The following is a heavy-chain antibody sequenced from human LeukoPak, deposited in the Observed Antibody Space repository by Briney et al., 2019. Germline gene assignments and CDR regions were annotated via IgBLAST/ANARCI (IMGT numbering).Heavy chain of an antibody. Sequence: PSETLSLTCTVSGGSIGSYYWSWIRQPPGKGLEWIGYIYYSGSTNYNPSLKSRVTISVDTSKNQFSLKLSSVTAADTAVYYCAREWRDYYDTSGGFDYWGQGTLVTVSS. CDR2: IYYSGST. D-gene: IGHD3-22*01. V-gene: IGHV4-59*01. J-gene: IGHJ4*02. CDR1: GGSIGSYY. CDR3: AREWRDYYDTSGGFDY.